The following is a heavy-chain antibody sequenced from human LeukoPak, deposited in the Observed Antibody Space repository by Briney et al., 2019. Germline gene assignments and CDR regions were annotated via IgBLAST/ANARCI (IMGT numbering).Heavy chain of an antibody. Sequence: PGGSLRLSCAASGFTFSSYAMSWVRQAPGKGLEWVSAISGSGGSTYYADSVKGRFTISRDNSKNTLYLQMNSLRAEDTAVYYCAKPVLRFLAWSPSYDYWGQGTLVTVSS. CDR3: AKPVLRFLAWSPSYDY. CDR2: ISGSGGST. CDR1: GFTFSSYA. J-gene: IGHJ4*02. V-gene: IGHV3-23*01. D-gene: IGHD3-3*01.